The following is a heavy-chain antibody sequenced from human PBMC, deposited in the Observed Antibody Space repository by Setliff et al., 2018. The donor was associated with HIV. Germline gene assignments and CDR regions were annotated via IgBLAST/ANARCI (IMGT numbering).Heavy chain of an antibody. J-gene: IGHJ4*02. CDR2: ISAYDGDT. CDR3: ARVGLSAVPFPTVY. D-gene: IGHD4-4*01. V-gene: IGHV1-18*01. CDR1: NYTFTNYA. Sequence: VSCKASNYTFTNYAITWVRQAPGQRPEWMGWISAYDGDTKYAQKFHNRLSMTADTSTTTAYMDLRGLTSDDTGVYYCARVGLSAVPFPTVYWGQGTLVTVSS.